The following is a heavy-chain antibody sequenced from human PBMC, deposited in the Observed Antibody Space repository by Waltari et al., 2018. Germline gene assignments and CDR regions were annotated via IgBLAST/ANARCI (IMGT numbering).Heavy chain of an antibody. CDR1: GGSFSGYY. J-gene: IGHJ2*01. CDR2: INHSGST. V-gene: IGHV4-34*01. D-gene: IGHD1-26*01. CDR3: ARGRVGATRLNWYFDL. Sequence: QVQLQQWGAGLLKPSETLSLTCAVYGGSFSGYYWSWIRQPPGKGLEWIGEINHSGSTNYNPSLKSRVTISVDTSKNQFSLKLSSVTAADTAVYYCARGRVGATRLNWYFDLWGRGTLVTVSS.